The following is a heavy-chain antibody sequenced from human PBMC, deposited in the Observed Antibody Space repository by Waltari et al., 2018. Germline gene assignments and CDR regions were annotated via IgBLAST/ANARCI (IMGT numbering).Heavy chain of an antibody. Sequence: QVQLVQSGAEVKKPGASVKVSCKASGYTFTSSDLKWVRQPTGQGLEWMGWMNPNSGNTGYAQKFQGRVTMTRNTSISTAYMELSSLRSEDTAVYYCARVDPDSSGYYYVFDYWGQGTLVTVSS. J-gene: IGHJ4*02. V-gene: IGHV1-8*01. CDR3: ARVDPDSSGYYYVFDY. CDR1: GYTFTSSD. D-gene: IGHD3-22*01. CDR2: MNPNSGNT.